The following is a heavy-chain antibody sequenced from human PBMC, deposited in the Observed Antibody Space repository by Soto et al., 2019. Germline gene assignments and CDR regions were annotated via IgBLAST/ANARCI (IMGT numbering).Heavy chain of an antibody. V-gene: IGHV3-23*01. CDR3: AKPRRAYYDFWSGYQNFDY. J-gene: IGHJ4*02. D-gene: IGHD3-3*01. CDR2: ISGSGGST. CDR1: GFTFSSYA. Sequence: PGGSLRLSCAASGFTFSSYAMSWVRQAPGKGLEWVSAISGSGGSTYYADSVKGRFTISRDNSKNTLYLQMNSLRAEDTAVYYCAKPRRAYYDFWSGYQNFDYWGQGTLVTVSS.